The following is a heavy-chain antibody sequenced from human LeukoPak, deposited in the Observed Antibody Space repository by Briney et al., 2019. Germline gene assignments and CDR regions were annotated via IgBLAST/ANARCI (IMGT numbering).Heavy chain of an antibody. V-gene: IGHV3-23*01. CDR2: ISVSGAGT. J-gene: IGHJ4*02. CDR1: GITFSSYV. Sequence: PGGSLRLSCAASGITFSSYVMSWVRQGPGKGLEWVSGISVSGAGTYYADYVKGRFTISRDNSENTLYLQMNSLRAEDTAVYYCAKGELLLSASDFWGQGTLVTVSS. CDR3: AKGELLLSASDF. D-gene: IGHD2-15*01.